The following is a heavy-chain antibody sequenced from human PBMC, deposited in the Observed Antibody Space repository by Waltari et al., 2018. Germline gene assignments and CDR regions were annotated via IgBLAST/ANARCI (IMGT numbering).Heavy chain of an antibody. V-gene: IGHV4-59*01. Sequence: QVQLQESGPGLVKPSETLSLTCTLSGGSISSYYWSWIRQPPGKGLEWIGYIYYSGSTNYNPSLKSRVTISVDTSKNQFSLKLSSVTAADTAVYYCARSYFWSGYYFLDYWGQGTLVTVSS. D-gene: IGHD3-3*01. J-gene: IGHJ4*02. CDR3: ARSYFWSGYYFLDY. CDR2: IYYSGST. CDR1: GGSISSYY.